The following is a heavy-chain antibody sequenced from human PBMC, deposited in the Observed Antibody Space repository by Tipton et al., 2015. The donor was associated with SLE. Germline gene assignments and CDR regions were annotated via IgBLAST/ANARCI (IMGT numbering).Heavy chain of an antibody. CDR3: ARGTGWGCYYYYYMDV. CDR1: GGSINDYY. J-gene: IGHJ6*03. V-gene: IGHV4-59*01. CDR2: IYYSGST. Sequence: TLSLTCTVSGGSINDYYWNWIRRPPGKGLEFIGDIYYSGSTNYNPSLRSRVTISVDTSKNHFSLRLSSVTAADTAVYYCARGTGWGCYYYYYMDVWGKGTTVTVSS. D-gene: IGHD6-19*01.